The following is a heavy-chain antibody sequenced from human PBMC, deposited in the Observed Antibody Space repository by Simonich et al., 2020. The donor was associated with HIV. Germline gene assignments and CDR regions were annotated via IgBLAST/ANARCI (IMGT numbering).Heavy chain of an antibody. CDR2: INHSGST. V-gene: IGHV4-34*01. D-gene: IGHD3-10*01. CDR3: ARLPPGYDSYYFDY. CDR1: GVSFSGYY. J-gene: IGHJ4*02. Sequence: QVQLQQWGAGLLKPSETLSLTCAVYGVSFSGYYWSWIRQPPGKGLEGIVEINHSGSTNYNPSHKRRVTLSVDPSKNQFSLRLSSVTAADSAVYCCARLPPGYDSYYFDYWGQGTLVTVSS.